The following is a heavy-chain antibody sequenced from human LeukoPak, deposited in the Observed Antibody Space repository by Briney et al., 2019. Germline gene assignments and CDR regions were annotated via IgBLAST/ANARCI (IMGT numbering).Heavy chain of an antibody. CDR1: GFTFTTYA. CDR2: IKSKTDGGTT. J-gene: IGHJ4*02. Sequence: PGGSLRLSCAASGFTFTTYAMSWVRQAPGKGLEWAGRIKSKTDGGTTDYAAPVKGRFTISRDDSKNTLYLQMNSLKTEDTAVYYCTTSYYGDYDDYWGQGTLVTVSS. CDR3: TTSYYGDYDDY. D-gene: IGHD4-17*01. V-gene: IGHV3-15*01.